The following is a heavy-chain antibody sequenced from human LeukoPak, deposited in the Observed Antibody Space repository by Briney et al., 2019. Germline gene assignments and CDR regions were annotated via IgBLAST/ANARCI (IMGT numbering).Heavy chain of an antibody. D-gene: IGHD6-6*01. V-gene: IGHV4-39*01. CDR2: IYYSGST. J-gene: IGHJ6*03. Sequence: SETLSLTCTVSGGSISSGSYYWGWIRQPPGKGLEWIGSIYYSGSTYYNPSLKSRVTISVDTSKNQFSLKLSSVTAADTAVYYCARHVVLVGLPTLMDVWGKGTTVTVSS. CDR1: GGSISSGSYY. CDR3: ARHVVLVGLPTLMDV.